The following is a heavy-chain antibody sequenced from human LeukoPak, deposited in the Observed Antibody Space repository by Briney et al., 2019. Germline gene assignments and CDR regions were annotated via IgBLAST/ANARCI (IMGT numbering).Heavy chain of an antibody. J-gene: IGHJ4*02. CDR2: INHSGST. Sequence: SEALSLTCVVYGWTFSGYYWSWIRQPPGKGLEWIGEINHSGSTNYNPSLKSRVTISVDTSKNQFSLKLSSVTAADTAVYYCARVARGSIVVVLAALDYWGQGTLVSVSS. CDR1: GWTFSGYY. CDR3: ARVARGSIVVVLAALDY. D-gene: IGHD2-2*01. V-gene: IGHV4-34*01.